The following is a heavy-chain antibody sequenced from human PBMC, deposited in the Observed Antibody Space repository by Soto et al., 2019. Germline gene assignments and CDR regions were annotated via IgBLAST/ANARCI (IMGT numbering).Heavy chain of an antibody. D-gene: IGHD3-10*01. CDR2: IIPIFGTA. J-gene: IGHJ6*02. CDR1: GGTFSSYA. CDR3: ASPMVRGAHYYYGMDV. Sequence: GASVKVSCKASGGTFSSYAISWVRQAPGQGLEWMGGIIPIFGTANYAQKFQGRVTITADESTSTAYMELSSLRSEDTAVYYCASPMVRGAHYYYGMDVWGQGTTVTVSS. V-gene: IGHV1-69*13.